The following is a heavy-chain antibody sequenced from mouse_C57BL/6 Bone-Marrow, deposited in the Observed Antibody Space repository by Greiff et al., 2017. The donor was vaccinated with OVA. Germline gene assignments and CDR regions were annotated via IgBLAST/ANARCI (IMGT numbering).Heavy chain of an antibody. CDR2: ISDGGSYT. CDR3: ARLFLLVDY. J-gene: IGHJ2*01. D-gene: IGHD2-10*01. Sequence: EVQGVESGGGLVKPGGSLKLSCAASGFTFSSYAMSWVRQTPEKRLEWVATISDGGSYTYYPDNVKGRFTISRDNAKNNLYLQMSHLKSEDTAMYYCARLFLLVDYWGQGTTLTVSS. V-gene: IGHV5-4*01. CDR1: GFTFSSYA.